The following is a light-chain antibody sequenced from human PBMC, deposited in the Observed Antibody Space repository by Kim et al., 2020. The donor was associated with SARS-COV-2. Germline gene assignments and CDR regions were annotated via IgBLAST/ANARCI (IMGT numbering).Light chain of an antibody. CDR1: RSRIATNY. CDR3: QSYDTSNQV. J-gene: IGLJ3*02. CDR2: KDN. Sequence: GTTVATAFPRSRSRIATNYVQWYQQRPGSAPTTVIYKDNHRPSGVPDRFSGSIDSSSNSSSLTISGLKTEDEADYYCQSYDTSNQVFGGGTKLTVL. V-gene: IGLV6-57*03.